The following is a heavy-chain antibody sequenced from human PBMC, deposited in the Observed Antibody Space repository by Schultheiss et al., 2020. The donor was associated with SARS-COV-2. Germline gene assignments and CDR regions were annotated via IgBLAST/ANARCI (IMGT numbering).Heavy chain of an antibody. J-gene: IGHJ6*02. CDR2: IIPMFGTA. V-gene: IGHV1-69*13. CDR1: GGTFSTYT. Sequence: SVKVSCKASGGTFSTYTISWVRQAPGQGLEWMGGIIPMFGTANYAQKFQGRVTVTADESTSTAYMDLSSLRSEDTAVYFCARTEVLDYSSSWFSYYYYYDMDVWGQGTTVTVSS. D-gene: IGHD6-13*01. CDR3: ARTEVLDYSSSWFSYYYYYDMDV.